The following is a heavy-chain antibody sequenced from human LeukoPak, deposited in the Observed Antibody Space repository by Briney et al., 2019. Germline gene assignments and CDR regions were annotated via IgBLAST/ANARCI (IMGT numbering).Heavy chain of an antibody. D-gene: IGHD2-21*02. V-gene: IGHV3-23*01. J-gene: IGHJ4*02. Sequence: GGSLRLSCAASGFTFDDYGMSWVRQAPGKGLEWVSGISGGSGGSTYYADSVKGRFTISRDSSKNTLYLQMNSLRAEDTAVYYCAKGEAYCGGDCYPDWGQGTLVTVSS. CDR3: AKGEAYCGGDCYPD. CDR1: GFTFDDYG. CDR2: ISGGSGGST.